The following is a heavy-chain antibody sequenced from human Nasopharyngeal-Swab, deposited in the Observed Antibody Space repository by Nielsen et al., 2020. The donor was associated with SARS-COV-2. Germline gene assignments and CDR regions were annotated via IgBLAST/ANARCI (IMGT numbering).Heavy chain of an antibody. D-gene: IGHD3-22*01. V-gene: IGHV1-46*01. J-gene: IGHJ6*03. Sequence: ASVKVSCKVSGYTFTTSYMHWVRQAPGQGLEWMGIINPSGGSTNYAQKFQGRVTMTRDTSTNTVYMELSSLRSEDTAVYYCARHSSLLMDVWGKGTTVTVSS. CDR2: INPSGGST. CDR1: GYTFTTSY. CDR3: ARHSSLLMDV.